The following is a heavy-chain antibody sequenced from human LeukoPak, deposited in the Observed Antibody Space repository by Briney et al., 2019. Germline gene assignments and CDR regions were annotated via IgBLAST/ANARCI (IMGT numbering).Heavy chain of an antibody. Sequence: ASVKVSCKASGYIFTSYGVSWVRQAPGQGLEWMGWISAFNGNTNYAQKFRGRVTMTTEATTSTAYMELRSLRSDDTAFYYCAREPGLARSTFFDYWGQGTLVTVST. CDR3: AREPGLARSTFFDY. D-gene: IGHD3-16*01. J-gene: IGHJ4*02. V-gene: IGHV1-18*01. CDR2: ISAFNGNT. CDR1: GYIFTSYG.